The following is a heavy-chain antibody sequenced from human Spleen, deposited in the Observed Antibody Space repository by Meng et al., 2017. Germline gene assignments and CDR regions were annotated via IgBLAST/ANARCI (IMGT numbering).Heavy chain of an antibody. CDR2: IYHSGNT. CDR3: ARDTDSGYVPSYYYYGMDV. V-gene: IGHV4-38-2*02. Sequence: ESLKISCAVSGYSMSGSAYNWGWIRQPPGKGLEWIGSIYHSGNTSYNPSLKIRVTISVDTSKNQISLKLSSVTSADTAVYYCARDTDSGYVPSYYYYGMDVWGQGTTVTVSS. CDR1: GYSMSGSAYN. D-gene: IGHD5-12*01. J-gene: IGHJ6*02.